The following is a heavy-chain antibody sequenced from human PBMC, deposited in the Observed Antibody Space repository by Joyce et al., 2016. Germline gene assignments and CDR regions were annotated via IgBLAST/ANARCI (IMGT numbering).Heavy chain of an antibody. V-gene: IGHV3-53*04. CDR2: LYTAGTT. J-gene: IGHJ4*02. CDR3: ATLRSVYSSSFSMFDY. D-gene: IGHD5-18*01. Sequence: EVQLVESGGGLVQPGGSLRLSCVVSGFTVTSKYISWVRQAPGKGLEWVSVLYTAGTTFYADSVKGRFTISRHISRSTVYLQRNSLRTEDTAVYYCATLRSVYSSSFSMFDYWGQGTLVTVSS. CDR1: GFTVTSKY.